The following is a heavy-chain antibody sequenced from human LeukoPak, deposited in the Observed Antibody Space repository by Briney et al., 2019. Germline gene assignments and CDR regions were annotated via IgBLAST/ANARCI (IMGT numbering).Heavy chain of an antibody. CDR2: IIYSGGAT. D-gene: IGHD3-22*01. CDR3: ARDGLYYDGSEHVYYFDS. CDR1: GFTFSRSA. V-gene: IGHV3-23*01. Sequence: GGSLRLSCAASGFTFSRSAMTWVRQGPGTGLEFVASIIYSGGATYYADSVKGRFTISRDNSKNTLYLQMNSLRAEDTALYYCARDGLYYDGSEHVYYFDSWGQGTLVTVSS. J-gene: IGHJ4*02.